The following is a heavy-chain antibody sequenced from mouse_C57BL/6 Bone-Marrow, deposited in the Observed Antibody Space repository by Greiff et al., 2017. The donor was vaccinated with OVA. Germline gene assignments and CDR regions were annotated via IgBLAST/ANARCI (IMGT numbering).Heavy chain of an antibody. Sequence: EVHLVESGPGLAKPSQTLSLTCSVTGYSITSDYWNWIRKFPGNKLEYMGYISYSGSTYYNPSLKSRISITRDTSKNQYYLQLNSVTTEDTATYYCARSRLPYYYAMGYWGQGTSVTVSS. D-gene: IGHD1-2*01. V-gene: IGHV3-8*01. J-gene: IGHJ4*01. CDR1: GYSITSDY. CDR2: ISYSGST. CDR3: ARSRLPYYYAMGY.